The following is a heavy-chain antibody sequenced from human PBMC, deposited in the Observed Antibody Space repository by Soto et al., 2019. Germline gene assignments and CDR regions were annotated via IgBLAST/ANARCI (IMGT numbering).Heavy chain of an antibody. V-gene: IGHV1-18*01. D-gene: IGHD2-21*01. CDR2: ISAYNGNT. Sequence: ASVKVSCKASGYTFTSYGISWVRQAPGQGLEWMGWISAYNGNTNYAQKLQGRVTMTTDTSTSTAYMELRSLRSDDTAVYYCARDIVVVPELTNWFDPWGQGILVTVSS. CDR1: GYTFTSYG. J-gene: IGHJ5*02. CDR3: ARDIVVVPELTNWFDP.